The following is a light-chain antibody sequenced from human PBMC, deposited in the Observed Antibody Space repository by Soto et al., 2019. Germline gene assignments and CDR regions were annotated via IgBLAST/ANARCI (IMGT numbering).Light chain of an antibody. J-gene: IGLJ1*01. CDR2: AVS. Sequence: QSALTQPRSVSGSPGQSVTISCTGTNSYIGSYNHVAWYQQFPGKSPKLMIYAVSVRPPGVSDRFSGSKSGITASLTISGLQTEDEADYYCISYTDRQSYLFGTGTKLTVL. CDR3: ISYTDRQSYL. V-gene: IGLV2-11*01. CDR1: NSYIGSYNH.